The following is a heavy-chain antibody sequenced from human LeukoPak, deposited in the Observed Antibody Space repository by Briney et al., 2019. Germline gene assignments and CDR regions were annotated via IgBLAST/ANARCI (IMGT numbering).Heavy chain of an antibody. CDR2: IHSSGNS. V-gene: IGHV4-39*01. J-gene: IGHJ4*02. Sequence: PSETLSLTCTVSGGSISGTDLYWGWIRQLPGKGLEWIGNIHSSGNSFCNPSLKSRVTISVDTSKNQFSLKLSSVTAADTAVYYCARAPAAYCGGDCPGSFDYWGQGTLVTVSS. CDR1: GGSISGTDLY. CDR3: ARAPAAYCGGDCPGSFDY. D-gene: IGHD2-21*02.